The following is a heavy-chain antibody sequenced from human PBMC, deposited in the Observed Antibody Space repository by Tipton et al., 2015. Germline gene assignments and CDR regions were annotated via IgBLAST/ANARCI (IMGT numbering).Heavy chain of an antibody. D-gene: IGHD5-18*01. Sequence: LRLSCTVSGGSVSTSNYYWGWIRQSPGKGLEWIGYISYSGSTHYNPSLKSRVTISVDTSKNRFSLKLSSVTAADTAVYYCARFMGYSYGPDNWFDPWGQGTLVTVSS. V-gene: IGHV4-61*01. J-gene: IGHJ5*02. CDR2: ISYSGST. CDR3: ARFMGYSYGPDNWFDP. CDR1: GGSVSTSNYY.